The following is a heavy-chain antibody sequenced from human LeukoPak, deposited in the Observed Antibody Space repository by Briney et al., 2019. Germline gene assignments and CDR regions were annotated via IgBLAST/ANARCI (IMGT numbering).Heavy chain of an antibody. V-gene: IGHV3-23*01. CDR2: IDSSGGST. D-gene: IGHD1-14*01. CDR3: AKNPTDY. Sequence: TGGSLRLSCATSGYTFSSSAIIWVRQAPGKGLEWVSAIDSSGGSTYYADSVKGRFTISRDNSKNTVYLQMNSLRAEDTALYYCAKNPTDYWGQGTLVTVSS. J-gene: IGHJ4*02. CDR1: GYTFSSSA.